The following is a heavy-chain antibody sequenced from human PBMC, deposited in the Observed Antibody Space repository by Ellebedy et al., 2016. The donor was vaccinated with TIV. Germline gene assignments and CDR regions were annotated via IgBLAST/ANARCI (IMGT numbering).Heavy chain of an antibody. D-gene: IGHD1-26*01. CDR3: ARDTNSGRYSDAFDV. V-gene: IGHV3-53*01. Sequence: GESLKISCSASGFSVSNNYMRWVRQAPGKGLEWVSVIYSGGDTYYGESVRGRFTISSDNSKNTIYLQMNSLRLEDTAVYYCARDTNSGRYSDAFDVWGQGTMVTVSS. J-gene: IGHJ3*01. CDR1: GFSVSNNY. CDR2: IYSGGDT.